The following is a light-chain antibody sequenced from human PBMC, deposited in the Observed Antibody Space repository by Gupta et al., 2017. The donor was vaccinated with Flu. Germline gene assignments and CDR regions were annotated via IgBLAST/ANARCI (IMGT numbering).Light chain of an antibody. CDR2: RND. V-gene: IGLV1-47*01. CDR3: AAWDDSLGGYV. J-gene: IGLJ1*01. Sequence: QRVTISCSGSRSNIRTNSVFWYQHLPGTAPKLLIYRNDQRPSGVPDRFSGSKSGTSASLAISGLRSEDEADFYCAAWDDSLGGYVFGTGTKVTVL. CDR1: RSNIRTNS.